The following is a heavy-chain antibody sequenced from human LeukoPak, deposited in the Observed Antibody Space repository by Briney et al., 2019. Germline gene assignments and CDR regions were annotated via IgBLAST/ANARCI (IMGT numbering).Heavy chain of an antibody. CDR1: GFTFSSYS. Sequence: GGSLRLSCAASGFTFSSYSMNWVRQAPGKGLEWVSSISSSSSYIYYADSVKGRFTISRDNAENSLYLQMNSLRAEDTAVYYCARVGYDSSGRFDYWGQGTLVTVSS. V-gene: IGHV3-21*01. J-gene: IGHJ4*02. CDR2: ISSSSSYI. D-gene: IGHD3-22*01. CDR3: ARVGYDSSGRFDY.